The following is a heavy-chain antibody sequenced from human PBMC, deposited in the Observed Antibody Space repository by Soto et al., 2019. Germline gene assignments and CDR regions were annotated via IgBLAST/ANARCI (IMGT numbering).Heavy chain of an antibody. Sequence: TSETLSLTCTVSGGSISSYYWSWIRQPPGKGLEWIGYIYYSGSTNYNPSLKSRVTISVDTSKNQFSLKLSSVTAADTAVYYCARAKPDGWELLGYFDYWGQGTLVTVSS. CDR2: IYYSGST. V-gene: IGHV4-59*01. D-gene: IGHD1-26*01. CDR1: GGSISSYY. J-gene: IGHJ4*02. CDR3: ARAKPDGWELLGYFDY.